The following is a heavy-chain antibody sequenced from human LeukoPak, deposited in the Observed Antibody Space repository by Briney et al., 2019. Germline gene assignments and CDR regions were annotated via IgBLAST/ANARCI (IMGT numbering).Heavy chain of an antibody. CDR1: XXXFPSYA. D-gene: IGHD2-15*01. Sequence: PGGSXRXSXXXXXXXFPSYAMNWVRQAPGKGLEWVSGIGGSGANTYYADSVKGRFTISRDNSKNTVYLQMNSLRAEDTAVYYCAKGTDRYCSGGTCAFDYWGQGTLVAVSS. CDR2: IGGSGANT. CDR3: AKGTDRYCSGGTCAFDY. V-gene: IGHV3-23*01. J-gene: IGHJ4*02.